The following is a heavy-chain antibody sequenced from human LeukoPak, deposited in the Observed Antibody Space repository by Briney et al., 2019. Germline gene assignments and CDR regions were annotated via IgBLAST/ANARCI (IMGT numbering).Heavy chain of an antibody. D-gene: IGHD3-9*01. Sequence: GGSLRLSCAPSGFTFSSYWMHWVRQAPGKGLVWVSRINSDGSSTSYADSVKGRFTISRDNAKNTLYLQMNSLRAEDTAVYYCASENYDILTGYRHWGQGTLVTVSS. J-gene: IGHJ4*02. CDR3: ASENYDILTGYRH. CDR1: GFTFSSYW. CDR2: INSDGSST. V-gene: IGHV3-74*01.